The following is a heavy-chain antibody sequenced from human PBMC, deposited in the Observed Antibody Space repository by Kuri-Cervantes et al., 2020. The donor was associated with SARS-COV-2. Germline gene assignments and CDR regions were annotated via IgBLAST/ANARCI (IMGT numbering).Heavy chain of an antibody. J-gene: IGHJ6*02. D-gene: IGHD2-2*01. CDR3: ARDCATTSCFYYYAMDV. Sequence: LRLSCTVSGGSISSGSHYWSWVRLPAGKGLEWIGRIYSTGTTNYNPSLKSRINMSIDTSKNQFSLELKSVTAADTAVYFCARDCATTSCFYYYAMDVWGQGTAVTVSS. CDR2: IYSTGTT. CDR1: GGSISSGSHY. V-gene: IGHV4-61*02.